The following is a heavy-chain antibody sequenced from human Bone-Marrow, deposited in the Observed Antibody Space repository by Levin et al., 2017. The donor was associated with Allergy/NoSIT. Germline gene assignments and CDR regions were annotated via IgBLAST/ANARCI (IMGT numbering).Heavy chain of an antibody. CDR1: STTRAS. CDR2: VYDTEVT. Sequence: SQTLSLPCAGSTTRASWSWIRQPPGKGLEWIGCVYDTEVTTYSPPFRGRARMSLDTSTREFSLILYSVTAADTAVYYCARGSLEVMADAWATFDYWGQGRLVIVSS. V-gene: IGHV4-59*13. CDR3: ARGSLEVMADAWATFDY. D-gene: IGHD2-8*01. J-gene: IGHJ4*02.